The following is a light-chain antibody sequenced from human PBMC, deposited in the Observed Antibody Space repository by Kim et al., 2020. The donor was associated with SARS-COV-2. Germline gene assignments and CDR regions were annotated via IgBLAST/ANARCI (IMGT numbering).Light chain of an antibody. CDR2: GNN. J-gene: IGLJ1*01. Sequence: VNIYCTGSRSNIGAGYDVHWYQQLPGTATQLLIYGNNNRPSGVPDRFSGSKSGPSASLAITGLQAEDEADYYCQSYDSSLSGSYVFGTGTKVTVL. V-gene: IGLV1-40*01. CDR3: QSYDSSLSGSYV. CDR1: RSNIGAGYD.